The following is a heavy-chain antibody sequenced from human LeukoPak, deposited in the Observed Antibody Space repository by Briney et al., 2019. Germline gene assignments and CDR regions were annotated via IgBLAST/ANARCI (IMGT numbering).Heavy chain of an antibody. CDR1: GYSFTSYW. V-gene: IGHV5-51*01. J-gene: IGHJ6*02. CDR2: IYPGDSDT. D-gene: IGHD3-3*01. Sequence: GESLQISCKGSGYSFTSYWIGWVRQMPGKGLEWMGIIYPGDSDTRYSPSFQGQVTISADKSISTAYLQWSSLKASDTAMYYCARRGATPKYYDFWSGYSYGMDVWGQGTTVTVSS. CDR3: ARRGATPKYYDFWSGYSYGMDV.